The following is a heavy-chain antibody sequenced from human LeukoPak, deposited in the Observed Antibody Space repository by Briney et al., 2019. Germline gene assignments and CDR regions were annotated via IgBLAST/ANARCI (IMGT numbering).Heavy chain of an antibody. CDR2: IYYSGST. CDR3: ARHTYYDFWSGYGWYFDL. J-gene: IGHJ2*01. V-gene: IGHV4-39*01. Sequence: SETLSLTCTVSGGSISSSSYYWGWIRQPPGKGLEWIGSIYYSGSTYYNPSLKSRVTISVDTSKNQFSLKLSSVTAADTAVYYCARHTYYDFWSGYGWYFDLWGRGTLVTVSS. D-gene: IGHD3-3*01. CDR1: GGSISSSSYY.